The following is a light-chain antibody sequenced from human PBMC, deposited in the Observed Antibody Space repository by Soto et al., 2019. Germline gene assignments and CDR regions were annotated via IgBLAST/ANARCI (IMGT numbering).Light chain of an antibody. CDR2: SND. J-gene: IGLJ2*01. CDR1: SSNIGTNT. CDR3: ATWDGSLPAEV. V-gene: IGLV1-44*01. Sequence: QSVLTQPPSASGTPGQRVSISCSGGSSNIGTNTVNWYQHLPGTAPKLLIFSNDERPSGIPDRFSGSKSGTSGTLDITGLQTGDEADYYCATWDGSLPAEVFGGGTKLTVL.